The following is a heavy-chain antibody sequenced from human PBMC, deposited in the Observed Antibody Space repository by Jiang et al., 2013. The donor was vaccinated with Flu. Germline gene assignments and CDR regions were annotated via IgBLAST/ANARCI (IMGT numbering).Heavy chain of an antibody. Sequence: KKPGSSVKVSCMASSGSLSSYDINWVRQAPGQGLEWAGKIIPVVDMASYAQKFQGRVTITADRSTSKVYLEVSSLTSEDTAVYYCARGGALDVWGPGAMVTVSS. D-gene: IGHD1-26*01. CDR2: IIPVVDMA. J-gene: IGHJ3*01. V-gene: IGHV1-69*04. CDR3: ARGGALDV. CDR1: SGSLSSYD.